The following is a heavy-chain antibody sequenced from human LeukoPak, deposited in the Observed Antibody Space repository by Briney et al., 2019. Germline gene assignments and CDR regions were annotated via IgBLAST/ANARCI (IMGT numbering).Heavy chain of an antibody. CDR1: GGSISSYY. CDR3: ACLTTADAFDI. V-gene: IGHV4-59*01. Sequence: SETLSLTCTVSGGSISSYYWSWIRQPPGEGLEWIGYIYYSGSTNYNPSLKSRVTISVDTSKNQFSLKLSSVTAADTAVYYCACLTTADAFDIWGQGTMVTVSS. J-gene: IGHJ3*02. CDR2: IYYSGST. D-gene: IGHD3-22*01.